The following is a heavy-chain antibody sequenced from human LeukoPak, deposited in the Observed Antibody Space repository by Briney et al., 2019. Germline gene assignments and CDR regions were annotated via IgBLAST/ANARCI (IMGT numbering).Heavy chain of an antibody. V-gene: IGHV1-69*05. CDR1: VGTFIRYA. Sequence: AAVNVSFKAAVGTFIRYAISWVGQAAGRGLAWMGRIIPIFGTANYARKFQGRVTVTTDESTRTAYMELSSLRSEDTAVYYCARDGVYYDISGYFESFDYWGQGTLVTVSS. CDR3: ARDGVYYDISGYFESFDY. CDR2: IIPIFGTA. J-gene: IGHJ4*02. D-gene: IGHD3-22*01.